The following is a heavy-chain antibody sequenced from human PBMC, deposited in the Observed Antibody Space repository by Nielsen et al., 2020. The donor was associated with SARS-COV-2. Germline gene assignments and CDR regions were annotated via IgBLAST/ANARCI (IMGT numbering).Heavy chain of an antibody. Sequence: VRQMPGKGLEWMGSIDPSDSNTNYSPSLQGHVSISADKSINTANLQWSSLKASDTAIYYCARIDYGGNSGDPGGVGYYYYMDVWGKGTTVTVSS. CDR3: ARIDYGGNSGDPGGVGYYYYMDV. J-gene: IGHJ6*03. V-gene: IGHV5-10-1*01. CDR2: IDPSDSNT. D-gene: IGHD4-23*01.